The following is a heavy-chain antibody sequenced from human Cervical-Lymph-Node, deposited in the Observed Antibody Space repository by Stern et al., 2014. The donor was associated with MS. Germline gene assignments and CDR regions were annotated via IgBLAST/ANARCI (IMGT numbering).Heavy chain of an antibody. D-gene: IGHD3-3*01. V-gene: IGHV4-31*03. CDR2: IYQSGST. CDR3: ARGSREVLLPRFYFDY. Sequence: VQLVESGPGLVKPSQTLSLTCTVSGGSISSGNYYWSWIRQHPGKGLEWIGSIYQSGSTYYNPPLKSRVTTSIDTSKNQFSLKLSSVTAADTAVYYCARGSREVLLPRFYFDYWGQGTLVTVSS. CDR1: GGSISSGNYY. J-gene: IGHJ4*02.